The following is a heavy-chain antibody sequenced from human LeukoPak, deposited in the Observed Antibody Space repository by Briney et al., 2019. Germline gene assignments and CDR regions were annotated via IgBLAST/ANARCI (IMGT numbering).Heavy chain of an antibody. CDR1: GFTFSDYY. Sequence: PGGSLRLSCAASGFTFSDYYMSWIRQAPGKGLEWVSYISSSGGTIYYADSVKGRFTISRDNAKNSLYLQMNSLRAEDTAVYYCAKGGERDIVVVPAAILSWGQGTLVTVSS. D-gene: IGHD2-2*01. CDR2: ISSSGGTI. CDR3: AKGGERDIVVVPAAILS. J-gene: IGHJ4*02. V-gene: IGHV3-11*04.